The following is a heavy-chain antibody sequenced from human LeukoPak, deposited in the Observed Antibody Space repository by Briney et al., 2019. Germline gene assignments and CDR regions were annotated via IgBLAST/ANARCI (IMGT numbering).Heavy chain of an antibody. V-gene: IGHV4-34*01. CDR2: INHSGST. Sequence: PSETLSLTCAVYGGSFSGYYWSWIRQPPGKGLEWIGEINHSGSTNYNPSLKSRVTISVDTSKNQFSLKLSSVTAADTAVYYCARAPRGIRRSYGMDVWGQGTTVTVSS. CDR3: ARAPRGIRRSYGMDV. J-gene: IGHJ6*02. CDR1: GGSFSGYY.